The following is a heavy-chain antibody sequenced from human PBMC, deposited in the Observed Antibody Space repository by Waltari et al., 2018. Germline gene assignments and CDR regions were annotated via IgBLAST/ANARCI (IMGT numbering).Heavy chain of an antibody. V-gene: IGHV4-39*01. D-gene: IGHD5-18*01. J-gene: IGHJ4*02. Sequence: QMQLQESGPGLVKPSETLSLTCTVSGGFISTETYWAWVRPPPGGGLEWIGCVYYTGTTYSHQSLKSLVTIFVDTSKNQFSLNLNSVTAADTAVYYCASPPRGSSYGSYDYWGQGTLVTVSS. CDR2: VYYTGTT. CDR3: ASPPRGSSYGSYDY. CDR1: GGFISTETY.